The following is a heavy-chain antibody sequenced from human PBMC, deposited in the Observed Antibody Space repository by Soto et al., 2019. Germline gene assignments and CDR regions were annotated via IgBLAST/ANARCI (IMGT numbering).Heavy chain of an antibody. D-gene: IGHD2-2*01. CDR2: ISGSGGST. V-gene: IGHV3-23*01. CDR1: GFTFSSYA. Sequence: GGSLRLSCAASGFTFSSYAMSWVRQAPGKGLEWVSAISGSGGSTYYADSVKGRFTISRDNSKNTLYLQMNSLRDEDTAVYYCAKDSLGYCSSTSCYERGDAFDIWGQGTMVTVSS. J-gene: IGHJ3*02. CDR3: AKDSLGYCSSTSCYERGDAFDI.